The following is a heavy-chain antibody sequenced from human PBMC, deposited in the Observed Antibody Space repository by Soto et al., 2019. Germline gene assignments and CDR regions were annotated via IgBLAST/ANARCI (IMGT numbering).Heavy chain of an antibody. CDR1: RFTFSSYA. CDR2: ISGSGGST. Sequence: GGSLRLSSAPSRFTFSSYAMSWDRQAPGKGREWVSAISGSGGSTYYADSVKGRFTISRDNSKNTLYLQMNSLRAEDTAVYYCAKLGDYSGKVNYWGQGT. V-gene: IGHV3-23*01. J-gene: IGHJ4*02. D-gene: IGHD4-17*01. CDR3: AKLGDYSGKVNY.